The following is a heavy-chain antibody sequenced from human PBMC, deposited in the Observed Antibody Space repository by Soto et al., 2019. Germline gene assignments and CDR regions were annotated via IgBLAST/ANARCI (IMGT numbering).Heavy chain of an antibody. D-gene: IGHD5-12*01. CDR3: AADRGFYYYYYGMDV. J-gene: IGHJ6*02. CDR2: IVVGSGNT. V-gene: IGHV1-58*01. Sequence: SVKVSCKASGFTFTSSAVQWVRQARGQRLEWIGWIVVGSGNTNYAQKFKERVTITRDMSTSTAYMELSSLRSEDTAVYYCAADRGFYYYYYGMDVWGQGTTVTVSS. CDR1: GFTFTSSA.